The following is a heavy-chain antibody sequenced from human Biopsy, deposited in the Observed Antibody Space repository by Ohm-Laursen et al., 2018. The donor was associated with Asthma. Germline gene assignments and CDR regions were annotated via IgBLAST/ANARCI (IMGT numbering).Heavy chain of an antibody. J-gene: IGHJ6*02. CDR1: YGSITSGGYY. D-gene: IGHD2-21*01. CDR2: FFHTGST. V-gene: IGHV4-31*03. Sequence: SDTLSLTCTVSYGSITSGGYYWTWIRQHPGKGLEWIGEFFHTGSTNYSPSLKSRVTFSVDKSKNQFSLNLSAVTAADTAVYYCARDRMPTIIPDPYYYHGIDVWGQGTTVTVSS. CDR3: ARDRMPTIIPDPYYYHGIDV.